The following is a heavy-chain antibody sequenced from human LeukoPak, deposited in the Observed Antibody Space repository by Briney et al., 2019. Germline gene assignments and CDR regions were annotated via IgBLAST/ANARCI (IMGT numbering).Heavy chain of an antibody. CDR3: ASVPGYSSGWYSPAYYYYYMDV. J-gene: IGHJ6*03. V-gene: IGHV4-34*01. Sequence: SETLSLTCAVYGGSFSGYYWSWIRQPPGKGLEWIGEINHSGSTNYNPSLKSRVTISVDTSKNQFSLKLSSVTAADTAVYYCASVPGYSSGWYSPAYYYYYMDVWGKGTTVTISS. CDR2: INHSGST. CDR1: GGSFSGYY. D-gene: IGHD6-19*01.